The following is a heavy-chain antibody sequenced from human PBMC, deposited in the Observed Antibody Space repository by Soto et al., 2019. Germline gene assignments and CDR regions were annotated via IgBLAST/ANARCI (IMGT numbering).Heavy chain of an antibody. Sequence: QVQLVESGGGVVQPGGSLRLSCEPSGFIFSSYGMHWVRQAPGKGLEWVAVIRYDGSKTYYEDSVKGRFTISRDNSKNTLYLQMNSLRAEDTAVYYCARVKQGRGGYDSPFDYWGQGTLVTVAS. D-gene: IGHD3-3*01. CDR3: ARVKQGRGGYDSPFDY. CDR1: GFIFSSYG. V-gene: IGHV3-33*01. J-gene: IGHJ4*02. CDR2: IRYDGSKT.